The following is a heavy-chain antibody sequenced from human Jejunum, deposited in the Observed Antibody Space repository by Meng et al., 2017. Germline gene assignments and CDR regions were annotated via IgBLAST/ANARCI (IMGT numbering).Heavy chain of an antibody. CDR1: GYTFTAYY. J-gene: IGHJ4*02. D-gene: IGHD1-26*01. V-gene: IGHV1-2*02. CDR3: ARIWGQSSGSFFGY. CDR2: LVPNDGGT. Sequence: QVQLMQSGVDMKKPGASVKVSCMASGYTFTAYYMHWVRQAPGQGLEWMGWLVPNDGGTNYAQKFQGRVAMTRDTSISTAYMELTSLRSDDTAVYFCARIWGQSSGSFFGYWGQGTLVTVSS.